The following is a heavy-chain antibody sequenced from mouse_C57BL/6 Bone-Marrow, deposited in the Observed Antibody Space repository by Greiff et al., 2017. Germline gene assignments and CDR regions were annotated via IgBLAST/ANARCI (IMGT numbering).Heavy chain of an antibody. CDR2: IHPNSGST. CDR3: ASAYYGSFFDY. CDR1: GYTFTSYW. D-gene: IGHD1-1*01. V-gene: IGHV1-64*01. J-gene: IGHJ2*01. Sequence: QVHVKQSGAELVKPGASVKLSCKASGYTFTSYWMHWVKQRPGQGLEWIGMIHPNSGSTNYNEKFKSKATLTVDKSSSTAYMQLSSLTSEDSAVYYCASAYYGSFFDYWGQGTTLTVSS.